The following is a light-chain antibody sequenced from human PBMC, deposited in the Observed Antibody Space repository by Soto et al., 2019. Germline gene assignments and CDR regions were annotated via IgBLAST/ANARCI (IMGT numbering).Light chain of an antibody. CDR2: GAS. J-gene: IGKJ1*01. Sequence: EIVLTQSPGILSLSTGERAALSCRASQSVSSSYLAWYQQKPGQAPRLLIYGASNRATGIPARFSGSGSGTDFTLTISSLEPEDFAVYYCQQRSNWPGTFGQGTKVDI. CDR3: QQRSNWPGT. CDR1: QSVSSSY. V-gene: IGKV3D-20*02.